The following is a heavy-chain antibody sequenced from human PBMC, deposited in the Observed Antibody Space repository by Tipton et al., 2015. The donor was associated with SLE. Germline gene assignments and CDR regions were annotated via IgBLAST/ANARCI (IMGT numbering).Heavy chain of an antibody. CDR3: ARGIQYGYGSGSYFDY. Sequence: TLSLTCTDSGGSISSTSYYWSWIRQPPGKGLEWIGYIYYSGSTNYNPSLKSRVTISLDTSKNQFSLKLSSVTAADTAVHYCARGIQYGYGSGSYFDYWGQGTLVTVSS. J-gene: IGHJ4*02. V-gene: IGHV4-61*01. CDR2: IYYSGST. D-gene: IGHD3-10*01. CDR1: GGSISSTSYY.